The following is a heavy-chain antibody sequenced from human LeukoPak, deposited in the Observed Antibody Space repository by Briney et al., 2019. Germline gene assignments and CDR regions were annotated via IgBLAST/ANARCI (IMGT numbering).Heavy chain of an antibody. CDR1: GGSFSGYY. CDR2: INHSGST. Sequence: PSETLSLTCAVYGGSFSGYYWSWIRQPPGKGLEWIGEINHSGSTNYNPSLKSRVTISVDTSKNQFSLKLSSVTAADTAVYYCARGGIAAARLTCAFDIWGQGTMVTVSS. J-gene: IGHJ3*02. CDR3: ARGGIAAARLTCAFDI. D-gene: IGHD6-13*01. V-gene: IGHV4-34*01.